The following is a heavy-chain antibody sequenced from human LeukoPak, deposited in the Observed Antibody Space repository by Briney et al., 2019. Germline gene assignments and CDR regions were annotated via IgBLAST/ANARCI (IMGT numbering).Heavy chain of an antibody. V-gene: IGHV3-43*02. Sequence: RSLRLSCVGSGFTFDEFAMHWVRQGAGKGLEWVPLIGGDGGIIYYEDSVKGRFTISRDNSKDSLYLLMNSLRTEDTALYYCAKGVRKSWGSYAMDVWGQGTTVTVSS. D-gene: IGHD3-16*01. J-gene: IGHJ6*02. CDR3: AKGVRKSWGSYAMDV. CDR2: IGGDGGII. CDR1: GFTFDEFA.